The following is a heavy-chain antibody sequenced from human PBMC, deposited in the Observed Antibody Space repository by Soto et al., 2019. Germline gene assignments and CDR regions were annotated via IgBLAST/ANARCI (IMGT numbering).Heavy chain of an antibody. CDR2: LVGNGGDK. D-gene: IGHD2-8*01. CDR3: AKHLIAKDGVWEAFDM. J-gene: IGHJ3*02. Sequence: GGSLRLSCTASGFSFGAYTMNWVRQAPGKGPQWVSGLVGNGGDKTYADSVRGRFTVSRDNSKNTLYLQMNNLRDEDTAVYYCAKHLIAKDGVWEAFDMWGRGTKVTVSS. V-gene: IGHV3-23*01. CDR1: GFSFGAYT.